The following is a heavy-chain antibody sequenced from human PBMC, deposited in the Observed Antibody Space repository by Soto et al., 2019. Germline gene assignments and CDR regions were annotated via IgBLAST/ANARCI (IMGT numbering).Heavy chain of an antibody. V-gene: IGHV4-4*02. CDR1: GGSIRSSHR. CDR2: FYHSGRT. CDR3: ARDLGYYYDSSGPDAFDI. D-gene: IGHD3-22*01. Sequence: SDTVSLTCAFSGGSIRSSHRRRRARPPPGKGLAWIGEFYHSGRTNNKPCLKSRVTRAVDKSKNQFSLKLSSVTAADTAVYYCARDLGYYYDSSGPDAFDIWGQGTMVS. J-gene: IGHJ3*02.